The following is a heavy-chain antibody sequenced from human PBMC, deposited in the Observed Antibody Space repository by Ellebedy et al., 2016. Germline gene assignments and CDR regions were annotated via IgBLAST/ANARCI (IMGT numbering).Heavy chain of an antibody. J-gene: IGHJ4*02. CDR3: RQGHYADY. CDR2: ISAGSDTT. CDR1: GLNFNTFF. V-gene: IGHV3-23*01. Sequence: GGSLRLXCTASGLNFNTFFMSWVRQAPGKGLEWVSTISAGSDTTRLADSVKGRFTISRDNSKNTMYLQMNSLRADDTAVYYCRQGHYADYWGQGTLVTVSS.